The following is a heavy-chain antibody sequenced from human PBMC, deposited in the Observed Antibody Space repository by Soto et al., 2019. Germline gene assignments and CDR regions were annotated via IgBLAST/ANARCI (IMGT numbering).Heavy chain of an antibody. V-gene: IGHV1-69*13. J-gene: IGHJ6*02. CDR1: GGTFSSYA. D-gene: IGHD5-18*01. CDR2: IIPMFGTA. Sequence: SVKVSCKASGGTFSSYAISWVRQAPGQGLEWMGGIIPMFGTANYAQKFQGRVTITADESTSTAYMELSSLRSEDTAVYYCAIHGYSYGYGNYYYYGMDAWGQGTTVTVSS. CDR3: AIHGYSYGYGNYYYYGMDA.